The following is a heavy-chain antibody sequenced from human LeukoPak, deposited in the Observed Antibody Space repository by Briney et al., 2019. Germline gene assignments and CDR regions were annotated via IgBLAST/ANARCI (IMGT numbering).Heavy chain of an antibody. Sequence: PSETLSLTCSVSGGSISSYYWTWIRQPPGKGLEWIGYRYYSGSTTYNPSLKSRVTISVDTSKSQFSLKLISVTAADTAIYYCARVRGDFETDGGRGTLVTVSS. V-gene: IGHV4-59*01. CDR3: ARVRGDFETD. CDR2: RYYSGST. CDR1: GGSISSYY. J-gene: IGHJ1*01. D-gene: IGHD3-16*01.